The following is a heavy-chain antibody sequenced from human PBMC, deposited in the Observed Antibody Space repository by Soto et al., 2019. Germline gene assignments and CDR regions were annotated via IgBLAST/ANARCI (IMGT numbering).Heavy chain of an antibody. V-gene: IGHV3-30*18. J-gene: IGHJ6*02. Sequence: PGGSLRLSCAASGFTFSSYGMHWVRQAPGKGLEWVAVISYDGSNKYYADSVKGRFTISRDNSKNTLYLQMNSLRAEDTAVYYCAKDALAAARAGGSLGMDVWGQGTTVTVSS. CDR3: AKDALAAARAGGSLGMDV. D-gene: IGHD6-13*01. CDR1: GFTFSSYG. CDR2: ISYDGSNK.